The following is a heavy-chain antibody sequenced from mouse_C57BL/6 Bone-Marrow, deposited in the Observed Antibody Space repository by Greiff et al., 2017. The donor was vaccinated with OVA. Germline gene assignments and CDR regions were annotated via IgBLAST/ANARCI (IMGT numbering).Heavy chain of an antibody. V-gene: IGHV1-80*01. Sequence: QVQLQQSGAELVKPGASVKISCKASGYAFSSYWMNWVKQMPGKGLEWIGQIYPGDGDTNYNGKFKGKATLTADKSSSTAYMQLSSLTSEDSAVYFCAREGGYYYYGSSLFAYWGQGTLVTVSA. CDR2: IYPGDGDT. D-gene: IGHD1-1*01. CDR1: GYAFSSYW. CDR3: AREGGYYYYGSSLFAY. J-gene: IGHJ3*01.